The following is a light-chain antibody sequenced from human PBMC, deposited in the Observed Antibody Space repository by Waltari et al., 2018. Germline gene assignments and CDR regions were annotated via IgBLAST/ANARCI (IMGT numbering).Light chain of an antibody. CDR2: AAS. CDR3: QQSYSTPPFT. V-gene: IGKV1-39*01. Sequence: DIQMTQSPSSLSASVGDRVTITCRASQSISSYLNWYQQKPGKAPKLLIYAASSLQSGVPSRFSGSGSGTDFTLTISRLQPEDFATYYCQQSYSTPPFTFGPGTKVDIK. J-gene: IGKJ3*01. CDR1: QSISSY.